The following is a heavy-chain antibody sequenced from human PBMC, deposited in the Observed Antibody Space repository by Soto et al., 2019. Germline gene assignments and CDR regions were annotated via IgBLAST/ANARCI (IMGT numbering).Heavy chain of an antibody. CDR3: ARGFFAARPTSYWFDP. V-gene: IGHV1-69*13. CDR1: GGTFSSYA. Sequence: GASVKVSCKASGGTFSSYAISWVRQAPGQGLEWMGGIIPIFGTANYAQKFQGRVTITADESTSTAYMKLSSLRSEDTAVYYCARGFFAARPTSYWFDPWGQGTLVTVSS. D-gene: IGHD6-6*01. J-gene: IGHJ5*02. CDR2: IIPIFGTA.